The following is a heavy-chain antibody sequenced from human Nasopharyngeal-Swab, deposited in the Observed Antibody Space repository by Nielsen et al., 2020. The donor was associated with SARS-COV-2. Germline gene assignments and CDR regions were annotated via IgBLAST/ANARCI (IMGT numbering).Heavy chain of an antibody. Sequence: GESLKISCAASGFTFSDHAIHWVRQAPGKGLEWVAVISYDETDQYYSGSVKGRFTISRDSSKKVVYLQMNGLRPEDTGLYYCAKEMFKYGSGVSSDGFDVWGQGTRVTVSS. CDR2: ISYDETDQ. D-gene: IGHD3-10*01. CDR3: AKEMFKYGSGVSSDGFDV. CDR1: GFTFSDHA. J-gene: IGHJ3*01. V-gene: IGHV3-30*18.